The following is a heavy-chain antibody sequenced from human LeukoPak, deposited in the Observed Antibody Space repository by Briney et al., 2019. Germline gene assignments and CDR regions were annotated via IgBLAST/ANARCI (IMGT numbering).Heavy chain of an antibody. CDR1: GYTFTTYS. J-gene: IGHJ6*02. Sequence: ASVKVSCKAPGYTFTTYSINWVRQAPGQGLEWMGWISAYNGNTKYAQKLQGRVTMTTDTSTSTAYMELRSLRSEDTAIYYCARSDVMLSGGMDVWGQGTTVTVSS. D-gene: IGHD2-8*01. V-gene: IGHV1-18*01. CDR3: ARSDVMLSGGMDV. CDR2: ISAYNGNT.